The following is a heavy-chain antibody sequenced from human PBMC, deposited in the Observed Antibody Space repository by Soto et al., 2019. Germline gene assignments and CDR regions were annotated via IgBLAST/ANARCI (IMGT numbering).Heavy chain of an antibody. D-gene: IGHD5-12*01. CDR1: GFTFSSYW. V-gene: IGHV3-7*01. CDR2: IKQDGSEK. J-gene: IGHJ4*02. Sequence: EVQLVESGGGLVQPGGSLRLSCAASGFTFSSYWMSWVGQAPGKGLEWVANIKQDGSEKYYVDSVKGRFTISRDNAKNSLYLQMNSLRAEDTAVYYCARDRSGYDYGVDFDYWGQGTLVTVSS. CDR3: ARDRSGYDYGVDFDY.